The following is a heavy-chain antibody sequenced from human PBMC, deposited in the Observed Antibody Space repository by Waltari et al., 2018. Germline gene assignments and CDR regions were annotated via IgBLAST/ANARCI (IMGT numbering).Heavy chain of an antibody. J-gene: IGHJ6*04. CDR1: GGTFSSYA. Sequence: QVQLVQSGAEVKKPGSSVKVSCKASGGTFSSYAISWVRQAPGQGLEWMGGIIPNLGIANYAQKFQGRVTITADKSTSTAYMELSSLRSEDTAVYYCARESVGDGYNFRSGLSAMDVWGKGTTVTVSS. CDR3: ARESVGDGYNFRSGLSAMDV. CDR2: IIPNLGIA. V-gene: IGHV1-69*10. D-gene: IGHD5-12*01.